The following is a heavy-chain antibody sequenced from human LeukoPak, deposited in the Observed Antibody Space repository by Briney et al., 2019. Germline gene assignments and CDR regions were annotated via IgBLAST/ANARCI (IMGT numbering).Heavy chain of an antibody. V-gene: IGHV4-30-2*01. CDR3: ARVKYGDYFKDFDY. J-gene: IGHJ4*02. CDR1: GGSISSGGYY. CDR2: IYHSGST. D-gene: IGHD4-17*01. Sequence: PSQTLSLTCTVSGGSISSGGYYWSWIRQPPGKGLEWIGYIYHSGSTYYNPSLKSRVTISVDTSKNQFSLKLSSVTAADTAVYFCARVKYGDYFKDFDYWGQGTLVAVSS.